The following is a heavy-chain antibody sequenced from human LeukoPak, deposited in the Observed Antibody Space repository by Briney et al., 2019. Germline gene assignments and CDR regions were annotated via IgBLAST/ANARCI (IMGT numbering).Heavy chain of an antibody. D-gene: IGHD6-13*01. CDR3: ARMMYSRGGYYFDY. CDR2: IIPIFGTA. V-gene: IGHV1-69*06. Sequence: SVKVSCKASGGTFSSYAISWVRQAPGQGLEWMGGIIPIFGTANYAQKFQGRVTITADKSTSTAYMELSSLRSDDTAVYYCARMMYSRGGYYFDYWGQGTLVTVSS. J-gene: IGHJ4*02. CDR1: GGTFSSYA.